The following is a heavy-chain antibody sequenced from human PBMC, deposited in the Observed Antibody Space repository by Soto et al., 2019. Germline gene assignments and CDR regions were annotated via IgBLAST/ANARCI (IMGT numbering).Heavy chain of an antibody. CDR1: GDSVSNVY. CDR2: ITPFGGAT. V-gene: IGHV1-46*01. Sequence: GASGKGSFKASGDSVSNVYLHWVRQAPGQGVEWLGIITPFGGATAYAQRFKGRVTVTMDKSSTTFYLELSSLRSDDSAVYYCARGRGGKTVANFGMDVWGQGVTVTVSS. CDR3: ARGRGGKTVANFGMDV. J-gene: IGHJ6*02. D-gene: IGHD3-16*01.